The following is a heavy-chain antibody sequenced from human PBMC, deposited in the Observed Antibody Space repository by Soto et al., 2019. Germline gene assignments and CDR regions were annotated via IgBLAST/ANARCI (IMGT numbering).Heavy chain of an antibody. CDR3: ARGDKNYYYYYMDV. J-gene: IGHJ6*03. V-gene: IGHV3-48*01. CDR2: ITSSSSTI. CDR1: GFTFNSYN. Sequence: GGSLRLSCAASGFTFNSYNMNWVRQAPGKGLEWVSYITSSSSTIYYADSVKGRFTISRDNAKNSLYLQMNSLRVEDTAVYYCARGDKNYYYYYMDVWGKGTTVTVSS.